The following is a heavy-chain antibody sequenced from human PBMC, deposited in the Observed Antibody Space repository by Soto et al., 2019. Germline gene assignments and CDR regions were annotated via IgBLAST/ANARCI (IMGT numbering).Heavy chain of an antibody. J-gene: IGHJ4*02. Sequence: GASVKVSCKASGYTFTSYGISWVRQAPGQGLERMGWISAYNGNTNYAQKLQGRVTMTTDPSTSTAYMELRSLRSDDTAVYYCARDSTRYGDYDYCGYWSQGTLVAGSS. V-gene: IGHV1-18*04. D-gene: IGHD4-17*01. CDR1: GYTFTSYG. CDR2: ISAYNGNT. CDR3: ARDSTRYGDYDYCGY.